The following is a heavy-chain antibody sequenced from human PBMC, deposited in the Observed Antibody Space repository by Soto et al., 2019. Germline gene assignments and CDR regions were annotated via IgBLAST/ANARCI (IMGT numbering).Heavy chain of an antibody. V-gene: IGHV3-30*18. CDR2: ISYDGSNK. CDR3: AKENYRYGSGSYPYYYYYGMDV. Sequence: PGGSLRRSCAASGFTCSSYGMHWVRQAPGKGLEWVAVISYDGSNKYYADSVKGRFTISRDNSKDTLYLQMNSLRAEDTAVYYCAKENYRYGSGSYPYYYYYGMDVWGPGTTVTVSS. CDR1: GFTCSSYG. D-gene: IGHD3-10*01. J-gene: IGHJ6*02.